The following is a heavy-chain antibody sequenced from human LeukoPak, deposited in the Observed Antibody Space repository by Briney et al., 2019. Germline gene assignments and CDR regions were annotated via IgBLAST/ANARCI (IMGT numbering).Heavy chain of an antibody. V-gene: IGHV4-4*02. J-gene: IGHJ2*01. CDR1: GGSISSSNW. D-gene: IGHD4-17*01. CDR3: AAKVTTRWYFDL. Sequence: SETLSLICAVSGGSISSSNWWSWVRQPPGKGLEWIGEIYHSGSTNYNPSPKSRVTISVDTSKNQFSLKMRSVTAADTAVYYCAAKVTTRWYFDLWGRGTLVTVSS. CDR2: IYHSGST.